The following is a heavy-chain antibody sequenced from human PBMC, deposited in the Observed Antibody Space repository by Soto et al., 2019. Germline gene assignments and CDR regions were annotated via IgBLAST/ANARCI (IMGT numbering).Heavy chain of an antibody. Sequence: GGSLRLSCSASGFTFSSYAMHWVRQAPGKGLEYVSSISTNGGSTHYADSVKGRFTISRDNSKNSLYLQMNSLRAEDTAVYYCASQSSEWLLFASWGQGTLVTVSS. CDR3: ASQSSEWLLFAS. J-gene: IGHJ4*02. CDR2: ISTNGGST. D-gene: IGHD5-12*01. CDR1: GFTFSSYA. V-gene: IGHV3-64*04.